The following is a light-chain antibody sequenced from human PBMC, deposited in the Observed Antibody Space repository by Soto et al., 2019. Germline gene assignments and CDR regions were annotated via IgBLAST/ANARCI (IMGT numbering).Light chain of an antibody. CDR3: QHYNNSPLT. CDR1: QIISSAY. V-gene: IGKV3-20*01. J-gene: IGKJ4*01. CDR2: GAS. Sequence: VLTQSPGTLSLSPGERATLSCRASQIISSAYLAWYQQKPGQAPRLLIYGASSRATGIPDRFSGSGSGTDFTLTISRLEPEDFAVYYCQHYNNSPLTFGGGTKVEIK.